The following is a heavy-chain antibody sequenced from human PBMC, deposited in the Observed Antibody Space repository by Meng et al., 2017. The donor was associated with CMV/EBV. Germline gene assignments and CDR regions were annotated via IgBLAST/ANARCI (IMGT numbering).Heavy chain of an antibody. V-gene: IGHV4-4*02. CDR3: ARGKDCSSTSCYLKGYNWFDP. CDR2: IYHSGST. CDR1: SSNW. Sequence: SSNWGSWVRQPPGKGLEWIGEIYHSGSTNYNPSIKSRVTISVDKSKNQFSLKLSSVTAADTAVYYCARGKDCSSTSCYLKGYNWFDPRGQGTLVTVSS. D-gene: IGHD2-2*01. J-gene: IGHJ5*02.